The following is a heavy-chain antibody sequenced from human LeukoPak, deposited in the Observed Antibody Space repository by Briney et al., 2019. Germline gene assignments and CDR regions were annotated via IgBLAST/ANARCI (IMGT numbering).Heavy chain of an antibody. J-gene: IGHJ4*02. CDR1: GYTFTSFD. D-gene: IGHD3-10*01. V-gene: IGHV1-18*03. CDR2: ISAYNGNT. CDR3: ARTYGSGSYYNGLIDY. Sequence: ASVKVSCKASGYTFTSFDVTWVRQAPGQGLEWMGWISAYNGNTNYAQKLQGRVTMTTDTSTSTAYMELRSLRSDDMAVYYCARTYGSGSYYNGLIDYWGQGTLVTVSS.